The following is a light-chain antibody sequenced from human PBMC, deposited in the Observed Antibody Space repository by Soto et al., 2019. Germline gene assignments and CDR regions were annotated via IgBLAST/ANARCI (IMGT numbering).Light chain of an antibody. J-gene: IGKJ2*01. Sequence: VLTQSPGTLSLSPGERATISCRARQSISSYYLAWYLHKPGQAPRLILNGASSRATGIPHRFRGSGSGTDLTLTISSRDPEDWGVYYWHREGGSRPYTFGHGTRLETK. CDR3: HREGGSRPYT. CDR1: QSISSYY. V-gene: IGKV3-20*01. CDR2: GAS.